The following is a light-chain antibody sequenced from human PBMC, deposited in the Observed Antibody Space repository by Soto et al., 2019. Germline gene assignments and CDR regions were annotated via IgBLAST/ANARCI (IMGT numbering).Light chain of an antibody. CDR3: QHYNTYPWT. CDR2: KAS. Sequence: DIPVTHSPSTLSGSKGDRAIITCRASQTISSWLAWYQQKPGKAPKLLIYKASTLKSGVPSRFSGSGSGTEFTLTISSLQPGDFATYYCQHYNTYPWTFGQGTKVDIK. V-gene: IGKV1-5*03. J-gene: IGKJ1*01. CDR1: QTISSW.